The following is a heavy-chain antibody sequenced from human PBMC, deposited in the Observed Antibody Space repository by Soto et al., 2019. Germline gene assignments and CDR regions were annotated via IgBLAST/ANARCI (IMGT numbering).Heavy chain of an antibody. CDR2: ISSSGSII. D-gene: IGHD3-22*01. CDR3: ARDLGYYESDGYFDY. Sequence: PGGSLRLSCAASGFTFSYNYMSWIRQAPGKGLEWVSYISSSGSIIYYADSVKGRFTISRDNAKNSLYLQMSSLRAEDTAVYYCARDLGYYESDGYFDYWGQGALVTVSS. J-gene: IGHJ4*02. CDR1: GFTFSYNY. V-gene: IGHV3-11*01.